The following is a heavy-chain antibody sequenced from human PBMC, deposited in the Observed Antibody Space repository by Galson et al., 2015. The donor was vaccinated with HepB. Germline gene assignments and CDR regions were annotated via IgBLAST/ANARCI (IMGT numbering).Heavy chain of an antibody. D-gene: IGHD6-19*01. CDR2: IYSGGST. J-gene: IGHJ5*02. CDR3: ARELSIAVAGTGVAAWFDP. V-gene: IGHV3-53*01. Sequence: SLRLSCAASGFTVSSNYMSWVRQAPGKGLEWVSDIYSGGSTYNADSVKGRFTISRDNSKNTLYLQMNSLRAEDTAVYYCARELSIAVAGTGVAAWFDPWGQGTLVTVSS. CDR1: GFTVSSNY.